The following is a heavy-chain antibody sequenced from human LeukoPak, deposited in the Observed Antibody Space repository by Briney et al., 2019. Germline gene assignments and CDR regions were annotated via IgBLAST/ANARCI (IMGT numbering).Heavy chain of an antibody. CDR1: GFTFSSYS. CDR2: ISSSSSYI. Sequence: GGSLRLSCAASGFTFSSYSMNWVRQAPGKGLEWVSSISSSSSYIYYADSVKGRFTISRDNAKNSLYLQMNSLRAEDTAVYYCAKDERLSIDYWGQGTLVTVSS. CDR3: AKDERLSIDY. D-gene: IGHD2-21*02. V-gene: IGHV3-21*01. J-gene: IGHJ4*02.